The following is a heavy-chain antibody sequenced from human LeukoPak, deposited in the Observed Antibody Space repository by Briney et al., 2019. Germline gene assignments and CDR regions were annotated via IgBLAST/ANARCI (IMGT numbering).Heavy chain of an antibody. V-gene: IGHV1-2*02. CDR1: GYTFTGYY. CDR3: ARGYDFWSGYYSRHYWFDP. J-gene: IGHJ5*02. D-gene: IGHD3-3*01. Sequence: ASVTVSCKASGYTFTGYYMHWVRQAPGQGLEWMGWINPNSGGTNYAQKFQGRVTMTRDTSISTAYMELSRLRSDDTAVYYCARGYDFWSGYYSRHYWFDPWGQGTLVTVSS. CDR2: INPNSGGT.